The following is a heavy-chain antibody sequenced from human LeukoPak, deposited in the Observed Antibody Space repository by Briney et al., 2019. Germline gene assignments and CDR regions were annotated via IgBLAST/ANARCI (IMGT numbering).Heavy chain of an antibody. CDR2: IYYSGTT. CDR3: ARAGDYYYDTAGFDP. J-gene: IGHJ5*02. Sequence: PSETLSLTCTVSGGSISSYYWSWIRQPPGKGLEWIGYIYYSGTTNYNPSLMSRVTISVDTSKNQFSLKLSSVTAADTAVYYCARAGDYYYDTAGFDPWGQGTLVTVSS. V-gene: IGHV4-59*01. D-gene: IGHD3-22*01. CDR1: GGSISSYY.